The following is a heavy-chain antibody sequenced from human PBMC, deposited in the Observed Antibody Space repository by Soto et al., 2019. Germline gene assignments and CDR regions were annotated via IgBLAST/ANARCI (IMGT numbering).Heavy chain of an antibody. Sequence: GGSLRLSCAASGFTFSSYAMSWVRQAPGKGLEWVSAISGSGGSTYYADSVKGRFTISRDNSKNTLYLQMNSLRAEDTAVYYCAYDYGDGPVAYWXQGTLVTVSS. D-gene: IGHD4-17*01. CDR3: AYDYGDGPVAY. CDR2: ISGSGGST. CDR1: GFTFSSYA. J-gene: IGHJ4*02. V-gene: IGHV3-23*01.